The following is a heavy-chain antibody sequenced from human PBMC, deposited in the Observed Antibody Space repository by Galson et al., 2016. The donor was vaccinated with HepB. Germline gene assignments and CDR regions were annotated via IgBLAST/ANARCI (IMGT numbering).Heavy chain of an antibody. CDR2: INPSDSCA. CDR1: GYSFTDYW. Sequence: QSGAEVKKPGESLRISCKGSGYSFTDYWINWVRQMPGKGLEWMGRINPSDSCANYSPSFQGHVTISADKSISTAYLQWRSLKASDTAMYYCATLEWLHDYWGQGTLVTVSS. CDR3: ATLEWLHDY. V-gene: IGHV5-10-1*01. D-gene: IGHD3-3*01. J-gene: IGHJ4*02.